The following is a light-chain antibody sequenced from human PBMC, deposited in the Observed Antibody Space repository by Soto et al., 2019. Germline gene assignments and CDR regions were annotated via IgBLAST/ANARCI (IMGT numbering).Light chain of an antibody. Sequence: EILMTQSPATLSVSPGERATLSCRASLSIGSNVAWYQQKPGQAPRHLIYFASTRATGIPARFSGSGSGTEFTLTISSLQSEDFAVYYCQQYNVWPRTFGQGPKVDIK. CDR2: FAS. CDR3: QQYNVWPRT. J-gene: IGKJ1*01. CDR1: LSIGSN. V-gene: IGKV3-15*01.